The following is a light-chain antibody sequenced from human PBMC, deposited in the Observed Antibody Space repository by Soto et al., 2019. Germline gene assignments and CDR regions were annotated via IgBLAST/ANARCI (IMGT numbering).Light chain of an antibody. J-gene: IGLJ3*02. V-gene: IGLV1-40*01. CDR2: GDN. CDR3: QSYDSSLSAWV. Sequence: QSVLTQPPSVSGAPGQRVTNSCTGSSSNIGAGYDVHWYQQLPGTAPKLLIYGDNNRPSGVPDRFSGSKSGTSASLAITGLQAEDEADYYCQSYDSSLSAWVFGGGTQLTVL. CDR1: SSNIGAGYD.